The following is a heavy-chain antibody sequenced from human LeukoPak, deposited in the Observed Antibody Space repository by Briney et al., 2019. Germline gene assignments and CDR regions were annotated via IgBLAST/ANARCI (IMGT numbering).Heavy chain of an antibody. D-gene: IGHD5-18*01. CDR2: IIPIFGTA. CDR3: AGRNLDTAMVPFDY. J-gene: IGHJ4*02. Sequence: ASVKVSCXASGGTFSSYAISWVRQAPGQGLEWMGGIIPIFGTANYAQKFQGRVTITTDESTSTAYMELSSLRSEDTAVYYCAGRNLDTAMVPFDYWGQGTLVTVSS. V-gene: IGHV1-69*05. CDR1: GGTFSSYA.